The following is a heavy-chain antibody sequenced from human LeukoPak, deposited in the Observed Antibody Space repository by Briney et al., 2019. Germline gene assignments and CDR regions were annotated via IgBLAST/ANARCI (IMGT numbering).Heavy chain of an antibody. Sequence: PGGSLRLSCAASGFTFSSYSMNWVRQAPGKGLEWVTSISSSSSYIYYADSVKGRFTISRDNAKNSLYLQMNSLRAEDTAVYYCARDDDSSGYYIGYWGQGTLVTVSS. D-gene: IGHD3-22*01. V-gene: IGHV3-21*01. CDR2: ISSSSSYI. CDR3: ARDDDSSGYYIGY. CDR1: GFTFSSYS. J-gene: IGHJ4*02.